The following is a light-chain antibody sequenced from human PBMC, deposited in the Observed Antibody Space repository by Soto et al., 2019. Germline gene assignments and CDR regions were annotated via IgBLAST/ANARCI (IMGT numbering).Light chain of an antibody. J-gene: IGKJ1*01. CDR2: AAS. CDR1: QSLSTF. V-gene: IGKV1-39*01. Sequence: DIHMTQSPSSLSASVGDRVTITCRASQSLSTFLNWYQQKPGKAPKLLIYAASSLQGGVPSRFSGSESGTDFTLTISSLQPEDFATYYCQQSYSTPQTFGQGTKVDIK. CDR3: QQSYSTPQT.